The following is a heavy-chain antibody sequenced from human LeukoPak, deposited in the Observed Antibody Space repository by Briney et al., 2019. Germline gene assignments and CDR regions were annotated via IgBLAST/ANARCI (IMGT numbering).Heavy chain of an antibody. CDR3: ARHALDIVVVPAAIIWFDP. CDR2: TYYSGST. CDR1: GGSISSSSYY. V-gene: IGHV4-39*01. D-gene: IGHD2-2*03. Sequence: SETLSLTCTVSGGSISSSSYYWGWIRQPPGKGLEWIGSTYYSGSTYYNPSLKSRVTISVDTSKNQFSLKLSSVTAADTAVYYCARHALDIVVVPAAIIWFDPWGQGTLVTVSS. J-gene: IGHJ5*02.